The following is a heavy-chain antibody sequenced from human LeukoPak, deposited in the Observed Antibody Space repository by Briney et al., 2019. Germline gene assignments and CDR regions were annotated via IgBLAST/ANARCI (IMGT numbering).Heavy chain of an antibody. CDR2: FDPEDGET. CDR1: GYTLTELS. V-gene: IGHV1-24*01. J-gene: IGHJ4*02. CDR3: GESNSRYYFDY. Sequence: ASVKVSCKVSGYTLTELSMHWVRQAPGKGLEWMGGFDPEDGETIYAQKFQGRVTMTEGTSTDTAYMELSSLRSEDTAVYYCGESNSRYYFDYWGQGTLVTVSS. D-gene: IGHD6-13*01.